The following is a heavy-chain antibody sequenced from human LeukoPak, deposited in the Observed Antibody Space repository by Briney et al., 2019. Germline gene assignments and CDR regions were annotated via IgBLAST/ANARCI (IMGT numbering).Heavy chain of an antibody. V-gene: IGHV4-34*01. D-gene: IGHD3-22*01. J-gene: IGHJ4*02. CDR2: INHSGST. CDR3: ARHGALGSYSSGYLPFDY. CDR1: GGSFSGYY. Sequence: SETLSLTCAVYGGSFSGYYWSWIRQPPGKGLEWIGEINHSGSTNYNPSLKSRVTISVDTSKNQFSLKLSSVTAADTAVYYCARHGALGSYSSGYLPFDYWGQGTLVTVSS.